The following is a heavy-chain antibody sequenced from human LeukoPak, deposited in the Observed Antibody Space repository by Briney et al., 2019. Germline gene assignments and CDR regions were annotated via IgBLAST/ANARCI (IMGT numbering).Heavy chain of an antibody. V-gene: IGHV1-2*02. J-gene: IGHJ4*02. D-gene: IGHD3-10*01. CDR3: ARAPTPLWPLGPGDY. CDR1: RFTLSIYA. CDR2: INPNSGRT. Sequence: PGGSLRLSCAASRFTLSIYAMHGVRQAPGQGREGMGWINPNSGRTNYAQKFQGRVTMTRHTSISTAYMELSRLRSADPAVYYCARAPTPLWPLGPGDYWGQGTLVTVSS.